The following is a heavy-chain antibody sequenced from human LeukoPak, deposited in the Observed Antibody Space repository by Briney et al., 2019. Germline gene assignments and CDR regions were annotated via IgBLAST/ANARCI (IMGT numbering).Heavy chain of an antibody. Sequence: GGSLRLSCAASGFTFNTYAMSWVRQAPGKGLEWVANIKQDGSEKYYVDSVKGRFTISRDNAKNSLYLQMNSLRAEDTAVYYCARGPYYYDSSGYYNYWGQGTLVTVSS. D-gene: IGHD3-22*01. CDR2: IKQDGSEK. J-gene: IGHJ4*02. V-gene: IGHV3-7*01. CDR3: ARGPYYYDSSGYYNY. CDR1: GFTFNTYA.